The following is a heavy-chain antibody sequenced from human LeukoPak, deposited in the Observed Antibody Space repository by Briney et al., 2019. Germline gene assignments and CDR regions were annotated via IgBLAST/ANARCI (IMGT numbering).Heavy chain of an antibody. V-gene: IGHV3-48*03. CDR2: ISSSGSTI. CDR3: ARVRVLWFGEIDY. CDR1: GFTFSSYE. J-gene: IGHJ4*02. D-gene: IGHD3-10*01. Sequence: PGGSLRLSCAASGFTFSSYEMNWVRQAPGKGLEWVSYISSSGSTIYYADSVKGRFTISRDNAKNSLYLQMNSLRAEDTAVYYCARVRVLWFGEIDYWGREPWSPSPQ.